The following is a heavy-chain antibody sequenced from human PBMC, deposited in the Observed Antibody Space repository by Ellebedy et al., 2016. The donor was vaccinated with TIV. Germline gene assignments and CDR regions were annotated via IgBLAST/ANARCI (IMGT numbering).Heavy chain of an antibody. CDR2: IIPIFGTA. Sequence: ASVKVSCKASGGTFSIYAISWVRQAPGQGLEWMGGIIPIFGTANYAQKFQGRVAITADKSTSTAYMELSSLRSEDTALYYCTRDQGDYGSGSYYTGWFDPWGQGTLVTVSS. CDR1: GGTFSIYA. V-gene: IGHV1-69*06. CDR3: TRDQGDYGSGSYYTGWFDP. D-gene: IGHD3-10*01. J-gene: IGHJ5*02.